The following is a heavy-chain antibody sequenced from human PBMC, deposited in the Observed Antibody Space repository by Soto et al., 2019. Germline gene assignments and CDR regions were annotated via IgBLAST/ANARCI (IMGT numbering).Heavy chain of an antibody. Sequence: QVQLVQSGAEVKKPGASVKVSCKASGYIFTSYDINWVRQATGQGLEWMGWMNPNSGNKGFGQKFQGRVTMTRNTSITTAYMELSRLRSEDTGVYYCARRGYSSSWYYYYYSGMAVGGKGTSVTVSS. J-gene: IGHJ6*04. CDR2: MNPNSGNK. D-gene: IGHD6-13*01. CDR1: GYIFTSYD. V-gene: IGHV1-8*02. CDR3: ARRGYSSSWYYYYYSGMAV.